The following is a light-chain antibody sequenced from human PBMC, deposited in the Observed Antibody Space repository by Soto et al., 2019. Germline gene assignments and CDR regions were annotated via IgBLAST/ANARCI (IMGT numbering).Light chain of an antibody. V-gene: IGLV2-14*01. J-gene: IGLJ2*01. Sequence: QSALTQPASVSGSPGQSITISCTGTSSDVGGYNYVSWYQHHPGKAPKLMIYEVSNRPSGVSNRFSGSKSANTASLSISGLQAEYEADYYCSSYRSSRTVIFGGGTKLTVL. CDR2: EVS. CDR3: SSYRSSRTVI. CDR1: SSDVGGYNY.